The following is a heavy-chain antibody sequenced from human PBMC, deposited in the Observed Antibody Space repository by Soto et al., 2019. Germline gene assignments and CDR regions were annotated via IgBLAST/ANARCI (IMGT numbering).Heavy chain of an antibody. Sequence: PSETLSLTCAVSGGSISSSNWWSWVRQPPGKGLEWIGEIYHSGSTSYNPSLKSRVTISVDKSKNQFSLKLSSVTAADTAVYYCARGSYYYDSSGYYYVGDFDYWGQGTLVTVSS. D-gene: IGHD3-22*01. CDR3: ARGSYYYDSSGYYYVGDFDY. CDR1: GGSISSSNW. CDR2: IYHSGST. V-gene: IGHV4-4*02. J-gene: IGHJ4*02.